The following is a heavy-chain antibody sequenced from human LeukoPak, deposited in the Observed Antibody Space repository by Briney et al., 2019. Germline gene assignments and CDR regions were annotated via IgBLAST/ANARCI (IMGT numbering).Heavy chain of an antibody. CDR1: GFTFSSYS. V-gene: IGHV3-21*01. Sequence: GGSLRLSCAASGFTFSSYSMNWVCQAPGKGLEWVSSISSSSSYIYYADSVKGRFTISRDNAKNSLYLQMNSLRAEDTAVYYCARLMDWIDEFDYWRQGTLVTVSS. CDR3: ARLMDWIDEFDY. D-gene: IGHD1-1*01. J-gene: IGHJ4*02. CDR2: ISSSSSYI.